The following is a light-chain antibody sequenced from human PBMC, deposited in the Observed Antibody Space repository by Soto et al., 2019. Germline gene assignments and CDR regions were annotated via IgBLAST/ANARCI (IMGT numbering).Light chain of an antibody. V-gene: IGKV1-33*01. CDR1: QDISDV. J-gene: IGKJ5*01. CDR3: KEFSYLLIT. CDR2: DAS. Sequence: SRCAPYPSEKDRVTITCQASQDISDVLNWYQQQPGKAPKVLIYDASKLQTGVPSRFSGRGSGKDFTFTICILQADDGRRDCSKEFSYLLITFGQVTRLDIK.